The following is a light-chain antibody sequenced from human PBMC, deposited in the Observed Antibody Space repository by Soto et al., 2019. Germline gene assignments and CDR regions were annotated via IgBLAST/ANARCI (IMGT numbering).Light chain of an antibody. Sequence: QSALTQPASVSGSPGQSITISCTRTNSDVGSYNFVSWYQQHPGKAPKVMIFEVSKRPSGVSDRFSGSKSGNTASLTISGLQAEDEADYYCCSDAASSTYVFGTGTKLTVL. J-gene: IGLJ1*01. V-gene: IGLV2-23*02. CDR3: CSDAASSTYV. CDR2: EVS. CDR1: NSDVGSYNF.